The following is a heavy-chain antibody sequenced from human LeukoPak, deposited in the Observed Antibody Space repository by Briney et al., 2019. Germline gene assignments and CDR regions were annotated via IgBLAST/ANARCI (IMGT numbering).Heavy chain of an antibody. CDR1: GFTFSSYA. CDR3: ARTNDY. V-gene: IGHV3-30*04. CDR2: ISYDGSSK. Sequence: GGSLRLSCAASGFTFSSYAMHWVRQAPGKGLEWVAVISYDGSSKYYADSVKGRFTISRDNSKNTLYLQMNSLRAEDTAVYYCARTNDYWGQGTLVTVSS. J-gene: IGHJ4*02.